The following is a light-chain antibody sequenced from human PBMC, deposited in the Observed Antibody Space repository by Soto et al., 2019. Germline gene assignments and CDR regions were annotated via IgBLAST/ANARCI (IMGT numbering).Light chain of an antibody. J-gene: IGKJ4*01. CDR2: KTS. Sequence: DIQMTQSPSTLSASVGDRVTITCRASQSFSTWLAWYQQKPGKAPNLLIYKTSILESGVPSRFSGSGSGTEFTLTISSLQPDDFATYYCQQYNSNPLTFGGGTNVEIK. CDR3: QQYNSNPLT. CDR1: QSFSTW. V-gene: IGKV1-5*03.